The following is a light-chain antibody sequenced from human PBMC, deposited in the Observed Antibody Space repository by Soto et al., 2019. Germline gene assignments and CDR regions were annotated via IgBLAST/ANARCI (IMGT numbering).Light chain of an antibody. Sequence: MMMTQSPATLAVSPGERFSLACRTSHSVNSHVAWYHQKPGQAPRLLLYGASTRATGIPVRFSGSGFGTEFTLTISSLQSEDFAVYYCQQYKNWPLFGQGTRLEIK. V-gene: IGKV3-15*01. CDR1: HSVNSH. CDR2: GAS. J-gene: IGKJ5*01. CDR3: QQYKNWPL.